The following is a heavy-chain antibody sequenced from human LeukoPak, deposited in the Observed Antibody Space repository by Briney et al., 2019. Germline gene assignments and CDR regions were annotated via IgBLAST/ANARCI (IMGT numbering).Heavy chain of an antibody. Sequence: SETLSLTCAVYGGSFSGYYWSWIRQPPGKGLEWIGEINHSGSTNYNPSLKSRVIISVDTSKNQFSLKLSSVTAADTAVYYCARERGDIVVVPAATLYYYYYMDVWGKGTTVTVSS. CDR2: INHSGST. V-gene: IGHV4-34*01. CDR1: GGSFSGYY. D-gene: IGHD2-2*01. CDR3: ARERGDIVVVPAATLYYYYYMDV. J-gene: IGHJ6*03.